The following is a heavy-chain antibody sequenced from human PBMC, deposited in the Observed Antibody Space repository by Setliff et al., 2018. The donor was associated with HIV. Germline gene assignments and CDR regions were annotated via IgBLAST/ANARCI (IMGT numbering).Heavy chain of an antibody. D-gene: IGHD3-10*01. CDR3: AKDKGQKYADY. J-gene: IGHJ4*02. CDR1: GLTFSNCG. CDR2: IRSDGSNK. V-gene: IGHV3-30*02. Sequence: GSLRLSCATSGLTFSNCGMHWVRQAPGKGLEWVASIRSDGSNKYYADSMTGRFTISRDDSKNTLYLQMNSLRAEDTAVYYCAKDKGQKYADYWGQGTVVTVSS.